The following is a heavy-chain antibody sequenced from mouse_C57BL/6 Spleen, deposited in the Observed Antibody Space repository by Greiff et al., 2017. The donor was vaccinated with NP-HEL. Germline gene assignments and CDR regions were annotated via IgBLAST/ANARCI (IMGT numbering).Heavy chain of an antibody. CDR1: GYTFTSYW. CDR3: ARRGDYGSSYWYFDV. CDR2: IDPSDSYT. D-gene: IGHD1-1*01. V-gene: IGHV1-50*01. Sequence: QVQLQQPGAELVKPGASVKLSCKASGYTFTSYWMQWVKQRPGQGLEWIGEIDPSDSYTNYNQKFKGKATLTVDTSSSTAYIQLSSLTSEDSAVYYCARRGDYGSSYWYFDVWGTGTTVTVSS. J-gene: IGHJ1*03.